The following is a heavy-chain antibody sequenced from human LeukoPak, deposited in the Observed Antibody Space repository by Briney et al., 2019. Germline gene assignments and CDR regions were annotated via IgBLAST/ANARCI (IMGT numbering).Heavy chain of an antibody. Sequence: PGGSLRLSCAASGFTFSSYSMTWVRQAPGKGLEWVSSISSSSSYIYYADSVKGRFTISRDNAKNSLYLQMNSLRAEDTAVYYCARARDIAAPHDYYYYGMGVWGQGTTVTVSS. D-gene: IGHD6-6*01. CDR1: GFTFSSYS. CDR2: ISSSSSYI. CDR3: ARARDIAAPHDYYYYGMGV. V-gene: IGHV3-21*01. J-gene: IGHJ6*02.